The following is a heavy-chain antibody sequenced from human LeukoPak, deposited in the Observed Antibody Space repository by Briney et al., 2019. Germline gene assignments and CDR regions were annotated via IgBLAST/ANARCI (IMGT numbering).Heavy chain of an antibody. D-gene: IGHD6-19*01. Sequence: GGSLRLSCAASGFTFNSFAFTRVCQAPGRGLEWVSAINVRGDATFYAESVRGRFTISRDNSKNTLYLQMNSLGAEDTALYYCAKDYRYGSAWGPGTLVVVSS. J-gene: IGHJ5*02. CDR1: GFTFNSFA. CDR3: AKDYRYGSA. CDR2: INVRGDAT. V-gene: IGHV3-23*01.